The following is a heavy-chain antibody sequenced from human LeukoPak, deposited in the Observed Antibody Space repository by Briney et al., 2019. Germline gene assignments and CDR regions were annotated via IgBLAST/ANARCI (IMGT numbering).Heavy chain of an antibody. CDR2: ISDSGGGA. Sequence: GGSLRLSCAASGFTFSRNGMTSVRQAPGKGLEWVSTISDSGGGAYYADSVKGRFTISRDSSRSTLYLQMHSLRAEDTAVYYCARGGYDSSGYRIEDYWGQGTLVTVSS. J-gene: IGHJ4*02. CDR3: ARGGYDSSGYRIEDY. D-gene: IGHD3-22*01. CDR1: GFTFSRNG. V-gene: IGHV3-23*01.